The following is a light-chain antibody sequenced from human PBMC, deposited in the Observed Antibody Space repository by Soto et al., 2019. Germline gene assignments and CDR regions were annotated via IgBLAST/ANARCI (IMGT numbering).Light chain of an antibody. CDR3: QQYGRSGT. CDR1: QSVRNNY. V-gene: IGKV3-20*01. J-gene: IGKJ1*01. Sequence: EIVLTQSPGTLSLSPGERATLSCRASQSVRNNYLAWYQQKPGQAPRLLIYGASNRATAIPDRFSGSGSGTDFTLTISRLETEDFTVYYCQQYGRSGTFGQGTKVAIK. CDR2: GAS.